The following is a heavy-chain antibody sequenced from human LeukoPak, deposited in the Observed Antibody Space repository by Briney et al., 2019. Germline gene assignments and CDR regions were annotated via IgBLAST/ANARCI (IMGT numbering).Heavy chain of an antibody. V-gene: IGHV3-21*01. CDR3: ARDMYSSAAFDI. Sequence: PGGSLRLSCAASGFTFSSYSMNWVRQAPGKGLEWVSSISSSSSYIYYADSVKGRFTISRDNAKNSLYLQMNSLRAEDTAVYYCARDMYSSAAFDIWGQGTMVTVSS. CDR1: GFTFSSYS. CDR2: ISSSSSYI. D-gene: IGHD6-19*01. J-gene: IGHJ3*02.